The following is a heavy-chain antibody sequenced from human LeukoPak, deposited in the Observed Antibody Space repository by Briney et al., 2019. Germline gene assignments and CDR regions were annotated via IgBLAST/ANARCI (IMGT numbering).Heavy chain of an antibody. CDR3: AREFRRITMVRGVINY. CDR2: MNPNSGNT. Sequence: ASVKFSCKASGYTFTSYDINWVRQATGQGLEWMGWMNPNSGNTGYAQKFQGRVTVTRNTSINTAYMELSSLTSEDTAVYYCAREFRRITMVRGVINYWGQGTLVTVSS. CDR1: GYTFTSYD. J-gene: IGHJ4*02. V-gene: IGHV1-8*02. D-gene: IGHD3-10*01.